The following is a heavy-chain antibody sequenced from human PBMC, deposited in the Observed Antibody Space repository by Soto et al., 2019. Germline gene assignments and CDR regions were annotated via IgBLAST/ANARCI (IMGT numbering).Heavy chain of an antibody. CDR3: ARDTGGSYDY. CDR1: GFAFDDYY. D-gene: IGHD1-26*01. J-gene: IGHJ4*02. Sequence: EGQLVQSGGGLVQPGGSLRLSCTASGFAFDDYYMDWVRLVPGKGLEWIGRTRDKPNNYAAEYVASVKGRFTISRDASKDSMYLQMNTVKTEDTAVYYCARDTGGSYDYWGQGALVIVSS. V-gene: IGHV3-72*01. CDR2: TRDKPNNYAA.